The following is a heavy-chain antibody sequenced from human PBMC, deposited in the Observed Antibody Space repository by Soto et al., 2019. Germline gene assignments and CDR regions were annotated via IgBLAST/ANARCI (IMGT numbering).Heavy chain of an antibody. V-gene: IGHV2-5*01. J-gene: IGHJ4*02. D-gene: IGHD1-26*01. CDR3: AHRYSGNYYRWYFDS. CDR1: GFSLTTSGAG. Sequence: QITLKESGPTLVKPTQTLTLTCTYSGFSLTTSGAGVGWIRQPPGKALEWLALTSWKDDKRYNPGLASRLTITKDTSKNQVILTLTNMDPVDTATYFCAHRYSGNYYRWYFDSWGQGTLVTVSS. CDR2: TSWKDDK.